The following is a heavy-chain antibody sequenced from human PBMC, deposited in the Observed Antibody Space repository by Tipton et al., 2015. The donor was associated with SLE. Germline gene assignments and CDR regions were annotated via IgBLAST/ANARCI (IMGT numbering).Heavy chain of an antibody. CDR1: GFTFSDYW. V-gene: IGHV3-74*02. Sequence: VQLVQSGGGLVQPGRSLRLSCAASGFTFSDYWMYWVRQAPGKGLVWVALFKTDGSTTYADSVQGRLTISRDNARNKLFLQMNSPRAEDTAVYYCARPSTTVVPDYWGRGTLVTVSS. CDR3: ARPSTTVVPDY. CDR2: FKTDGST. J-gene: IGHJ4*02. D-gene: IGHD3-10*01.